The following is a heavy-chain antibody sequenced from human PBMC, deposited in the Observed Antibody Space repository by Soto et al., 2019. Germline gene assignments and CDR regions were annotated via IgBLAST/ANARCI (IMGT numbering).Heavy chain of an antibody. J-gene: IGHJ4*02. CDR3: AKGMGPRPLYSSGEVGY. CDR2: ISGSGGST. V-gene: IGHV3-23*01. CDR1: GFTFSSYA. D-gene: IGHD6-19*01. Sequence: PGGSLRLSCAASGFTFSSYAMSWVRQAPGKGLEWVSAISGSGGSTYYADSVKGRFTISRDNSKNTLYLQMNSLRAEDTAVYYCAKGMGPRPLYSSGEVGYWGQGTLVTVSS.